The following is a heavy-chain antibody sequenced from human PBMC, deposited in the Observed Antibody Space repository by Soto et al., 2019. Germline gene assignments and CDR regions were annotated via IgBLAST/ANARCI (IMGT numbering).Heavy chain of an antibody. CDR3: ARAQYYYDSSGYSDY. J-gene: IGHJ4*02. CDR1: GCSISSGGYY. CDR2: IYYSGST. Sequence: QVQLQESGPGLVKPSQTLSLTCTVSGCSISSGGYYWRWIRQHPGKGLEWIGYIYYSGSTYYNPSLKSRVTISVDTSKNHFSLKLSSVTAEDTAVYYCARAQYYYDSSGYSDYWGQGTLVTVSS. V-gene: IGHV4-31*03. D-gene: IGHD3-22*01.